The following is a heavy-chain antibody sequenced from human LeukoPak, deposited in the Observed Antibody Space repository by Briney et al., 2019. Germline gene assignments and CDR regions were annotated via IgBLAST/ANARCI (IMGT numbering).Heavy chain of an antibody. J-gene: IGHJ4*02. CDR3: ARDRRGSWSNRYGDYGGGDY. V-gene: IGHV3-11*01. CDR2: ISSSGSTI. Sequence: GGSLRLSCAASGFTFSDYYMSWIRQAPGKGLEWVSYISSSGSTIYYADSVKGRFTISRDNAKNSLYLQMNSLRAEDTAVYYCARDRRGSWSNRYGDYGGGDYWGQGTLVTVSS. CDR1: GFTFSDYY. D-gene: IGHD4-17*01.